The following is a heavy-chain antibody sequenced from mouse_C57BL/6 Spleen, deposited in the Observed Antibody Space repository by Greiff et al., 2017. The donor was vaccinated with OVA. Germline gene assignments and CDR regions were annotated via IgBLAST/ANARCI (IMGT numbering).Heavy chain of an antibody. V-gene: IGHV5-17*01. CDR2: ISSGSSTI. CDR1: GFTFSDYG. CDR3: ARRDYCGSSYFDY. Sequence: EVKLMESGGGLVKPGGSLKLSCAASGFTFSDYGMHWVRQAPEKGLEWVAYISSGSSTIYYADTVKGRFTISRDNAKNTLFLQMTSLRSEDTAMYYCARRDYCGSSYFDYWGQGTTLTVSS. J-gene: IGHJ2*01. D-gene: IGHD1-1*01.